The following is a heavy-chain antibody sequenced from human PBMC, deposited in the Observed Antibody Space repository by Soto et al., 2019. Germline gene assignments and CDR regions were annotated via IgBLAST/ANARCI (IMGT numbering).Heavy chain of an antibody. CDR3: ARDLGTGTDY. D-gene: IGHD1-1*01. J-gene: IGHJ4*02. Sequence: QVQLQESGPGLVKPSGTLSLTCAVSGDSITNNNWWSWVRQAPGKGLEWIGEIYHSGATTYNPSLKSRATISVDPSNNHFSLKLTSVTAADTAVYFCARDLGTGTDYWGQGTLVTFAS. V-gene: IGHV4-4*02. CDR2: IYHSGAT. CDR1: GDSITNNNW.